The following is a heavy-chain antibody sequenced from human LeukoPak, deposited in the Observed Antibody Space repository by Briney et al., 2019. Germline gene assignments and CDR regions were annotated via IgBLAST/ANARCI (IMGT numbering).Heavy chain of an antibody. CDR2: IYYSGST. CDR1: GGSISSGDYY. CDR3: ARSFPGAHFDY. D-gene: IGHD3-10*01. Sequence: PSQTPSLTCTVSGGSISSGDYYWSWIRQPPGKGLEWIGYIYYSGSTYYNPSLKSRVTISVDTSRNQFSLKLSSVTAADTAVYYCARSFPGAHFDYWGQGTLVTVSS. V-gene: IGHV4-30-4*08. J-gene: IGHJ4*02.